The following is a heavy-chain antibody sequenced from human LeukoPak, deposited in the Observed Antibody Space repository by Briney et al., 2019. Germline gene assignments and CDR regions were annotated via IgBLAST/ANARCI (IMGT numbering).Heavy chain of an antibody. J-gene: IGHJ2*01. Sequence: EASVKVSCKASGYTFTSYAISWVRQAPGQGLEWMGRIIPILGIANYAQKFQGRVTITADKSTSTAYMELSSLRSEDTAVYYCARDLDVTMIVVLPSSDWYFDLWGRGTLVTVSS. D-gene: IGHD3-22*01. CDR1: GYTFTSYA. CDR3: ARDLDVTMIVVLPSSDWYFDL. V-gene: IGHV1-69*04. CDR2: IIPILGIA.